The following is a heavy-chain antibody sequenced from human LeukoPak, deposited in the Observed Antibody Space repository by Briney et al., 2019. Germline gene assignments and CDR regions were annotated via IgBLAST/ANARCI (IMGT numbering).Heavy chain of an antibody. J-gene: IGHJ2*01. CDR3: ARAYYDTSGYPGWYFDL. CDR2: IYTSGST. Sequence: SETLSLTCTVSGGSISSYYWSWIRQPAGKGLQWIGRIYTSGSTNYNPSLKSRVTMSVDTSKNQFSLKLTSVTAADPAVYYCARAYYDTSGYPGWYFDLWGRGTLVTVSS. V-gene: IGHV4-4*07. D-gene: IGHD3-22*01. CDR1: GGSISSYY.